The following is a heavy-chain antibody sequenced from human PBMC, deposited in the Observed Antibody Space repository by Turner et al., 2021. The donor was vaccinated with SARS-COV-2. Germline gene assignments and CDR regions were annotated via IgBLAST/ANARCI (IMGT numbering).Heavy chain of an antibody. D-gene: IGHD2-15*01. Sequence: EMQVVESGGGLVQPGGSLRLSCAASGISFSSFWMSWVRQAPGKGLEWVANINKDGSDKNYLHSVRGPFTISRDNAKNSLFLQMNSLRAEDTAVYYCARGGCSGGSCPLGLGFDHAFDIWGQGTTVTVSS. CDR2: INKDGSDK. V-gene: IGHV3-7*01. CDR3: ARGGCSGGSCPLGLGFDHAFDI. CDR1: GISFSSFW. J-gene: IGHJ3*02.